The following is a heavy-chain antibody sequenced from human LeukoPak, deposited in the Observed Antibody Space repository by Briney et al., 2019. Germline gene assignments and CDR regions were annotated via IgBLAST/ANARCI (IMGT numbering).Heavy chain of an antibody. D-gene: IGHD6-13*01. V-gene: IGHV3-53*01. J-gene: IGHJ6*02. Sequence: GGSLRLSCTASGFTVSRKYMSWVRQAPGKGLEWVAVIYSGDSTYYGDSAKGRFSISRDESENTLYLEMANLRVEDTAIYYCEGSTNWFHYYGMDVWGQGTTVTVSS. CDR3: EGSTNWFHYYGMDV. CDR1: GFTVSRKY. CDR2: IYSGDST.